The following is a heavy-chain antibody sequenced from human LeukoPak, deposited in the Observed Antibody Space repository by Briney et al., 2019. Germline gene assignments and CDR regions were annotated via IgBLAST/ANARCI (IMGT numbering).Heavy chain of an antibody. Sequence: GGSLRLSCAASGFTFSTYNMNWVRQAPGKGLEWVSSITTSSSYIYYADSVKGRFTISRDNAKNTLYLQMNSLRVEDTAVYYCAKDGGTVTSYYFDSWGLGTLVTVSS. CDR1: GFTFSTYN. D-gene: IGHD4-11*01. J-gene: IGHJ4*02. V-gene: IGHV3-21*04. CDR2: ITTSSSYI. CDR3: AKDGGTVTSYYFDS.